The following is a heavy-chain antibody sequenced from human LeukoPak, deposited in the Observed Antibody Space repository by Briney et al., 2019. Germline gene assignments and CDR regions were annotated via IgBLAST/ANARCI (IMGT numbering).Heavy chain of an antibody. J-gene: IGHJ4*02. CDR2: IKSDETST. CDR1: GFTFSSYW. V-gene: IGHV3-74*01. CDR3: AKDPRYQDIVVVPAAHFDY. Sequence: GGSLRLSCAASGFTFSSYWMHWVRQAPGKGLEWVSRIKSDETSTTYADSVKGRFTISRDNSKNTLYLQMNSLRAEDTAVYYCAKDPRYQDIVVVPAAHFDYWGQGTLVTVSS. D-gene: IGHD2-2*01.